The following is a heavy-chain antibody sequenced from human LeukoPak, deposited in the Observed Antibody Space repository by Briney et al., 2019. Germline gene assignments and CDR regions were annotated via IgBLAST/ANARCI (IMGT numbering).Heavy chain of an antibody. CDR3: AKGRRYCSGGSCYPGYYFDY. CDR2: IIGSGVTT. CDR1: GFTFSSYA. Sequence: GGSLRLSCAGSGFTFSSYAMSWARQAPGKGLEWVSTIIGSGVTTYYADSVKGRFTISRDNSKNTLYLQMNSLRAEDTAVYYCAKGRRYCSGGSCYPGYYFDYWGQGTLVTVSS. V-gene: IGHV3-23*01. D-gene: IGHD2-15*01. J-gene: IGHJ4*02.